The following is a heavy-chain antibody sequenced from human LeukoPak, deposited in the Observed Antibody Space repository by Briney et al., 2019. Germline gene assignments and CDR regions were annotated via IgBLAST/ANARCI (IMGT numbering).Heavy chain of an antibody. J-gene: IGHJ4*02. Sequence: PSETLSLTCAVYGGSFSGYYWSWIRQPPGKGLEWIGEINHSGSTNYNPSLKSRVTISVDTSKNQFSLKLSSVTAADTAVYYCARGRGIAAAGPYYFDYWGQGTLVTVSS. CDR2: INHSGST. CDR3: ARGRGIAAAGPYYFDY. V-gene: IGHV4-34*01. CDR1: GGSFSGYY. D-gene: IGHD6-13*01.